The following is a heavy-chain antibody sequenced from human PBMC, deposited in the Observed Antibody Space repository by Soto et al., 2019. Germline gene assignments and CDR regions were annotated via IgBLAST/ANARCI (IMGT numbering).Heavy chain of an antibody. CDR1: GYSITTGYY. V-gene: IGHV4-38-2*01. CDR3: ARGVNYYDSSGFYPRDY. D-gene: IGHD3-22*01. J-gene: IGHJ4*02. CDR2: VYHSGRT. Sequence: PWETLSLTCAVSGYSITTGYYWGWVRRPPGKGLEWIGSVYHSGRTSYNPSLESRVTISVDTSKNQFSLRLSSVTAADTAVYYCARGVNYYDSSGFYPRDYWGQGILVTVSS.